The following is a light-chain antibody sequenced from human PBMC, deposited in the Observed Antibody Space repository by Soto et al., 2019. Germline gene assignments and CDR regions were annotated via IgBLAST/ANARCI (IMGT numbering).Light chain of an antibody. CDR3: SSYTGSNILYV. CDR2: EVS. Sequence: QSVLTQPASVSGSPGQSITISCTGTSNDVGGYNYVSWYQHHPGKAPKLMIYEVSDRPSGVSNRFSGSKSGNTASLTISGLQAEEEADYYCSSYTGSNILYVFGTGTKVTV. J-gene: IGLJ1*01. CDR1: SNDVGGYNY. V-gene: IGLV2-14*01.